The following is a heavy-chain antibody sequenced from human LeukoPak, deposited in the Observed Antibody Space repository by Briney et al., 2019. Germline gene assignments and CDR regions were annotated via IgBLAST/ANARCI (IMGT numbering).Heavy chain of an antibody. CDR3: ARERVVVAATYLDY. J-gene: IGHJ4*02. V-gene: IGHV3-48*04. Sequence: GGSLGLSCAASGFTFSTYWMNWVRQAPGKGLEWVSYISSSGSTIYYADSVKGRFTISRDNAKNSLYLQMNSLRAEDTAVYYCARERVVVAATYLDYWGQGTLVTVSS. D-gene: IGHD2-15*01. CDR2: ISSSGSTI. CDR1: GFTFSTYW.